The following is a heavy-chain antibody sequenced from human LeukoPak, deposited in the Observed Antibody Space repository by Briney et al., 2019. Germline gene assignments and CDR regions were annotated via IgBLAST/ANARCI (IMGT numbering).Heavy chain of an antibody. CDR2: ITSRGDNI. CDR3: AREGGGSGRPPADH. CDR1: GFSFRSYS. J-gene: IGHJ4*02. V-gene: IGHV3-21*01. D-gene: IGHD6-19*01. Sequence: GGSLRLSCAASGFSFRSYSMNWVRQAPGKGLEWVSSITSRGDNIYYADSVKGRFTISRDNAENSLYLQMNSLRVEDTAVYYCAREGGGSGRPPADHWGQGTRVTVSS.